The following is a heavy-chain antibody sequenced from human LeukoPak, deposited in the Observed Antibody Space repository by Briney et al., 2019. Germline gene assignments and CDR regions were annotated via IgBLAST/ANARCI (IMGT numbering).Heavy chain of an antibody. J-gene: IGHJ4*02. V-gene: IGHV3-21*01. CDR2: ISSSSSYI. CDR1: GFTFSSYS. D-gene: IGHD3-22*01. Sequence: GGSLRLSCAASGFTFSSYSMNWVRQAPGKGLEWVSSISSSSSYIYYADSVKGRFTISRDNAKNSLYLQMNSPRAEDTAVYYCARDLPRDYYDSSGPYWGQGTLVTVSS. CDR3: ARDLPRDYYDSSGPY.